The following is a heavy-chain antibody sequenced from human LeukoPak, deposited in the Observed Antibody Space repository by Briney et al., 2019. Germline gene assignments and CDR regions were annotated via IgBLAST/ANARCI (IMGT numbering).Heavy chain of an antibody. CDR1: GFTFSNYW. CDR2: IKSDGSAT. CDR3: ARSNSSGWYYFDF. V-gene: IGHV3-74*01. J-gene: IGHJ4*02. D-gene: IGHD6-19*01. Sequence: PGRSLRLSCAASGFTFSNYWMDWVRQAPGKGLVWVSRIKSDGSATSNADSVKGRFTISRDNAKDTLYLQMNSLRAEDTAVYYCARSNSSGWYYFDFWGQGTLVTVSS.